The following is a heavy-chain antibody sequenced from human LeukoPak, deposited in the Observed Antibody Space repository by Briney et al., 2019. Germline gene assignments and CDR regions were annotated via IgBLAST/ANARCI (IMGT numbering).Heavy chain of an antibody. J-gene: IGHJ5*02. Sequence: PGESLKISCKGSGYSFTSYWIGWVRQMPGKGLEWMGIIYPGDSDTRYSPSFQGQVTISADKSISTAYLQWSSLKASDTATYYCARRAAASGASYWFDPWGQGTLITVSS. D-gene: IGHD2-2*01. CDR1: GYSFTSYW. CDR2: IYPGDSDT. V-gene: IGHV5-51*01. CDR3: ARRAAASGASYWFDP.